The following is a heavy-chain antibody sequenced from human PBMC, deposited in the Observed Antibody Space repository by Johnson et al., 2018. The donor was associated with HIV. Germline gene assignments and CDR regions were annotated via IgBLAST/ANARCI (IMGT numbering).Heavy chain of an antibody. J-gene: IGHJ3*02. CDR1: GFSFSNYA. CDR2: ISYDGSNK. CDR3: ARGWQQRAFDI. D-gene: IGHD6-13*01. V-gene: IGHV3-30-3*01. Sequence: QVQLVESGGGVVQPGRSLRLSCAASGFSFSNYAMHWVRQAPGKGLEWVAVISYDGSNKYYPNSLKGRFTIPRDNSKNTLYLQMNSMRAEDTAVYYCARGWQQRAFDIWGQGTMVTVSS.